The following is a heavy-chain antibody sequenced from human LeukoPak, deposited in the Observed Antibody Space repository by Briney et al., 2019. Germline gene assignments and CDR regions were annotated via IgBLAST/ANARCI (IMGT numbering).Heavy chain of an antibody. D-gene: IGHD6-13*01. CDR3: ARDQGKAAAGTWHNWFDP. J-gene: IGHJ5*02. V-gene: IGHV1-69*05. Sequence: SVKVSCKASGGTFSSYAISWVRQAPGQGLGWMGGIIPIFGTANYAQKFQGRVTITTDESTSTAYMELSSLRSEDTAVYYCARDQGKAAAGTWHNWFDPWGQGTLVTVSS. CDR1: GGTFSSYA. CDR2: IIPIFGTA.